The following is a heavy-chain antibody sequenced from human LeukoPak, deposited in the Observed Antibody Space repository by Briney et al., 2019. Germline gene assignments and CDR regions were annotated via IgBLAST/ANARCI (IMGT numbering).Heavy chain of an antibody. CDR3: ARGGKRAVAGTRSPQYFQH. D-gene: IGHD6-19*01. J-gene: IGHJ1*01. V-gene: IGHV3-48*03. CDR1: GFTFSSYE. CDR2: ITSSDSTT. Sequence: SGGSLRLSCVASGFTFSSYEMNWVRQAPGKGLEWLSYITSSDSTTHYADSVKGRFTISRDNSKNTLYLQMNSLRAEDTAVYYCARGGKRAVAGTRSPQYFQHWGQGTLVTVSS.